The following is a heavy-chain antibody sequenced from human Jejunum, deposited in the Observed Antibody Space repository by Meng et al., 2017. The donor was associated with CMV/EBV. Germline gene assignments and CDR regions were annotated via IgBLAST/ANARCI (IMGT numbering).Heavy chain of an antibody. V-gene: IGHV1-2*02. D-gene: IGHD5-12*01. Sequence: ASGYTFTGYYMHWVRQAPGQGPEWMGWINPNSGDTTYAQQFQGRVTMTRDTSISTAYMELSSLRSDDTAVYYCAASSSGFDFWTDYWGQGTLVTVSS. CDR1: GYTFTGYY. CDR2: INPNSGDT. CDR3: AASSSGFDFWTDY. J-gene: IGHJ4*02.